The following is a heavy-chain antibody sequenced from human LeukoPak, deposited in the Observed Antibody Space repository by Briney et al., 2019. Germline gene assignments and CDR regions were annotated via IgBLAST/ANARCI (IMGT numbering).Heavy chain of an antibody. D-gene: IGHD2-2*01. J-gene: IGHJ5*02. CDR3: AKRKYQLLDNWFDP. Sequence: GGSLRLSCAASGFTFSSYAMSWVRQAPGKGLEWVSVISGSGGSTYYADSVKGRLTISKDNSKNTLYLQMNSLRAEDTAVYYCAKRKYQLLDNWFDPWGQGTLVTVSS. CDR1: GFTFSSYA. CDR2: ISGSGGST. V-gene: IGHV3-23*01.